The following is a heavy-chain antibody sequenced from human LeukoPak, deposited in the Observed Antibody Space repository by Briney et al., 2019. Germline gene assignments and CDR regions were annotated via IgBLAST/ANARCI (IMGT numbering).Heavy chain of an antibody. J-gene: IGHJ4*02. CDR2: ISSSSSYI. CDR3: ARGGSLTDSSGYYYGY. D-gene: IGHD3-22*01. CDR1: GFTFSSYS. Sequence: GGSLRLSCAASGFTFSSYSMNWVRQAPGKGLEWVSSISSSSSYIYYADSVKGRFTISRDNAKNSLYLQMNSLRAEDTAVYYCARGGSLTDSSGYYYGYWGQGTLVTVSS. V-gene: IGHV3-21*01.